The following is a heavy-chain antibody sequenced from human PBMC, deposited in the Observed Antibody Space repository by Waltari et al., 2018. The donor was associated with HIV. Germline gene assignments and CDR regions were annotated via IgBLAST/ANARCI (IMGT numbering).Heavy chain of an antibody. CDR1: GFSFSIYA. Sequence: EVQLLESGGGLVQPGGSLRLSCRASGFSFSIYAMNWVRQAPGEGLEWVSCISGRRDNRYFADAVKGRFTISRDNSKNKVFLQMKSLRPEDTAFYYCTKDPVTAVGNINWFDPWGQGTLVTVSS. CDR3: TKDPVTAVGNINWFDP. V-gene: IGHV3-23*01. CDR2: ISGRRDNR. D-gene: IGHD6-13*01. J-gene: IGHJ5*02.